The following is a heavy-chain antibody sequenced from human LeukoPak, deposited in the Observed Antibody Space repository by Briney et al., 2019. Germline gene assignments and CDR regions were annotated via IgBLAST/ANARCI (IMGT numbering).Heavy chain of an antibody. CDR1: GYTFTHYA. CDR2: INTNTGNP. D-gene: IGHD3-22*01. CDR3: VTRDGVSSGFFNLDY. J-gene: IGHJ4*02. V-gene: IGHV7-4-1*02. Sequence: AASVKVSCKASGYTFTHYAMNWVRQAPGQGLEWMGWINTNTGNPTYAQGFTGRFVFSLDTSVSTAYLQISSLKAEDTAVYYCVTRDGVSSGFFNLDYWGQGTLVTVSS.